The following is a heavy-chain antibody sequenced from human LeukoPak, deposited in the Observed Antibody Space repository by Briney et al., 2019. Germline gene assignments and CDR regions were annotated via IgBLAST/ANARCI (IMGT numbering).Heavy chain of an antibody. J-gene: IGHJ4*02. CDR3: ARGRTVSFDY. D-gene: IGHD4-17*01. V-gene: IGHV4-31*03. CDR2: ICYSGST. Sequence: SQTLSLTCTVSGGSISSGGYYWSWIRQHPGKGLEWIGYICYSGSTYYNPSLKSRVTISVDTSKNQFSLKLSSVTAADTAVYYCARGRTVSFDYWGQGTLVTVSS. CDR1: GGSISSGGYY.